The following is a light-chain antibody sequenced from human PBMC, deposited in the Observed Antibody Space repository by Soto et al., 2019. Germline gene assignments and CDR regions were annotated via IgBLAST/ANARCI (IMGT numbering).Light chain of an antibody. J-gene: IGKJ1*01. V-gene: IGKV3D-7*01. Sequence: ESVLTQSPATLSLSPGERATLSCRASQSVSNSYLAWYQQKPGQAPRLLIYGISTRATDVPARFSGSGSGTEFTLTISGLQSEDFAVYYCQLFHIWLWTFGQGAKVDIK. CDR3: QLFHIWLWT. CDR1: QSVSNSY. CDR2: GIS.